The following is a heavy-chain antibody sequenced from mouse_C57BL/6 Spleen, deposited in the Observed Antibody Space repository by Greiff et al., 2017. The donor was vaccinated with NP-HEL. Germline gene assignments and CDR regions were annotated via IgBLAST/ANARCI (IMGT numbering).Heavy chain of an antibody. CDR3: ARAGAGCDD. V-gene: IGHV1-82*01. D-gene: IGHD3-1*01. Sequence: QVQLQQSGPELVKPGASVKISCKASGYAFSSSWMNWVQQRPGKGLEWIGRIYPGDGDTNYNGKFKGNAILTADKSSSTTYMQLSSLTSGDSAVSFCARAGAGCDDWGQGTTLTVSS. CDR1: GYAFSSSW. CDR2: IYPGDGDT. J-gene: IGHJ2*01.